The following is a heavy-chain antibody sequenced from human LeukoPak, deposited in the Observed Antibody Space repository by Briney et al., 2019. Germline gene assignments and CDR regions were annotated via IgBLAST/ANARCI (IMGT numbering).Heavy chain of an antibody. V-gene: IGHV4-39*01. J-gene: IGHJ4*03. D-gene: IGHD3-10*01. CDR2: IYYSGRT. CDR1: GGSISSSSYY. Sequence: PSETLSLTCAVPGGSISSSSYYWGWIRQHPGKGLEWIGSIYYSGRTYYNPSLKSRVTISVDTSKNQFSLKLSSVTAADTAVYYCARQAGGSGSYPRFDSWGHGTLVTVSS. CDR3: ARQAGGSGSYPRFDS.